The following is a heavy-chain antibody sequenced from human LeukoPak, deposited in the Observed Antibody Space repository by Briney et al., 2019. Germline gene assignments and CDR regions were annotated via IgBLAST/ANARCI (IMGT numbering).Heavy chain of an antibody. CDR3: ARGVWFGESRGFDY. J-gene: IGHJ4*02. V-gene: IGHV4-39*07. D-gene: IGHD3-10*01. Sequence: SETLSLTCTVSGGSISSSSYYWGWIRQPPGKGLEWIGSIYYSGSTNYNPSLKSRVTISVDTSKNQFSLKLSSVTAADTAVYYCARGVWFGESRGFDYWGQGTLVTVSS. CDR2: IYYSGST. CDR1: GGSISSSSYY.